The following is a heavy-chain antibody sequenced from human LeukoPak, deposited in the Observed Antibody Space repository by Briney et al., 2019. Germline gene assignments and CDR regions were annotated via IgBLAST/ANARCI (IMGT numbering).Heavy chain of an antibody. CDR3: AHSSMVTTGFDN. Sequence: SGPTLVNPTQTLTLTCTFSGFSLSSTGVGVGWIRQPPGKALEWLALIYWNDDKRYRSSLKSRLTITKDTSKNQVVLTMTNMDPVDTATYYCAHSSMVTTGFDNWGQGTLVTVSS. CDR2: IYWNDDK. V-gene: IGHV2-5*01. J-gene: IGHJ4*02. D-gene: IGHD4-17*01. CDR1: GFSLSSTGVG.